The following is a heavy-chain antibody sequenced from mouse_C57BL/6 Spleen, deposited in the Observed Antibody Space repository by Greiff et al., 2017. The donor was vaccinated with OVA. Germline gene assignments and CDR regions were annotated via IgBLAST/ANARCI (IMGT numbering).Heavy chain of an antibody. CDR1: GFTFSDYY. CDR3: ARETYYSNYGYFDV. Sequence: EVNVVESEGGLVQPGSSMKLSCTASGFTFSDYYMAWVRQVPEKGLEWVANINYDGSSTYYLDSLKSRFIISRDNAKNILYLQMSSLKSEDTATYYCARETYYSNYGYFDVWGTGTTVTVSS. J-gene: IGHJ1*03. V-gene: IGHV5-16*01. CDR2: INYDGSST. D-gene: IGHD2-5*01.